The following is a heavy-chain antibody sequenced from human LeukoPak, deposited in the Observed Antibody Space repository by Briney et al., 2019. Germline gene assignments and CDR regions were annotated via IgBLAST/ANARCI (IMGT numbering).Heavy chain of an antibody. CDR1: GYSFTNHY. Sequence: ASVKVSCKASGYSFTNHYMHWVRQAPGQGLEWMGIINPSGGSTSYAQKFQGRVTMTSDTSTSTVHMELSSLRSEGTAVYYCARAGYWAATGYATNWGQGTLVTVSS. D-gene: IGHD6-13*01. CDR3: ARAGYWAATGYATN. J-gene: IGHJ4*02. V-gene: IGHV1-46*03. CDR2: INPSGGST.